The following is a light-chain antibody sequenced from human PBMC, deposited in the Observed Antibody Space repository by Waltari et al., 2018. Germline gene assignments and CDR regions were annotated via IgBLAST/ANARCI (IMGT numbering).Light chain of an antibody. V-gene: IGLV1-44*01. CDR3: ASWDDSLNGHWV. J-gene: IGLJ3*02. CDR1: SSNLRNSV. CDR2: RND. Sequence: QSVLTQPPSASGAPGQRVTICCSGNSSNLRNSVGKWDQQVPGTAPILLISRNDLRPSGVPDRFSASKSGTSASLAISGLQSEDEAEYYCASWDDSLNGHWVFGGGTKVTVL.